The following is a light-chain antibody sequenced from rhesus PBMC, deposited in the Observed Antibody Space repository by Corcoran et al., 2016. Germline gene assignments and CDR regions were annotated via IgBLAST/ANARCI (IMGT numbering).Light chain of an antibody. Sequence: QMTQSPSSLSASVGDRLTVTCRASQGINRELSWYQQKPGKAPKPLCYAASRLQTGVSSRFSGSGSGTDFTLTISSLQPEDVATYYGQQNYNTPYSFGQGTKVEIK. J-gene: IGKJ2*01. CDR1: QGINRE. V-gene: IGKV1-94*01. CDR2: AAS. CDR3: QQNYNTPYS.